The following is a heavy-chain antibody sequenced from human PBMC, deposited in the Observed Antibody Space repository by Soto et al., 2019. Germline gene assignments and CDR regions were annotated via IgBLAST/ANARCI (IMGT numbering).Heavy chain of an antibody. J-gene: IGHJ4*02. CDR3: ARDKRLSVLMVY. V-gene: IGHV1-69*13. CDR1: GGTFSSYA. Sequence: GASVKVSCTASGGTFSSYAISWVRQAPGQGLEWMGGIIPIFGTANYAQKFQGRVTITADESTSTAYMELSSLRSEDTAVYYCARDKRLSVLMVYWGQGTLVTVSS. D-gene: IGHD2-8*01. CDR2: IIPIFGTA.